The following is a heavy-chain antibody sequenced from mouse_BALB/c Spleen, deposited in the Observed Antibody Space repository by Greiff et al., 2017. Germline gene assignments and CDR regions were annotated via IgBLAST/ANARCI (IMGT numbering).Heavy chain of an antibody. CDR2: IWAGGST. V-gene: IGHV2-9*02. CDR1: GFSLTSYG. CDR3: ARDSPGGKMDY. J-gene: IGHJ4*01. D-gene: IGHD2-1*01. Sequence: VQRVESGPGLVAPSQSLSITCTVSGFSLTSYGVHWVRQPPGKGLEWLGVIWAGGSTNYNSALMSRLSISKDNSKSQVFLKMNSLQTDDTAMYYCARDSPGGKMDYWGQGTSVTVSS.